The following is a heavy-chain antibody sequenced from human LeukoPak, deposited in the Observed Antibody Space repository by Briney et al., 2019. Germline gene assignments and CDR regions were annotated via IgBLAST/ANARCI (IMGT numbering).Heavy chain of an antibody. CDR1: GGSISSSSYY. CDR3: ARGVGYDFWGGSNWFDP. D-gene: IGHD3-3*01. V-gene: IGHV4-39*01. Sequence: SETLSLTCTVSGGSISSSSYYWGWIRQPPGKGLEWIGSIYYSGSTYYNPSLKSRVTISVDTSKNQFSLKLSSVTAADTAVYYCARGVGYDFWGGSNWFDPWGQGTLVTVSS. J-gene: IGHJ5*02. CDR2: IYYSGST.